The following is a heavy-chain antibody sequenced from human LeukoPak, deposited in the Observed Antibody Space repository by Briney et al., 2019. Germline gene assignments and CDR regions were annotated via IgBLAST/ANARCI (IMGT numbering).Heavy chain of an antibody. CDR1: GTSISSGAYS. J-gene: IGHJ4*02. D-gene: IGHD3-3*01. Sequence: SQTLSLTCTVSGTSISSGAYSWSWVRQHPGKGLEWIAYIYYSGNTYYNPSLKRRVTISVDTSKNQFSLKLSSVTAADTAVYYCARTITIFGAIGYFDYWGQGTLVTVSS. CDR2: IYYSGNT. CDR3: ARTITIFGAIGYFDY. V-gene: IGHV4-31*03.